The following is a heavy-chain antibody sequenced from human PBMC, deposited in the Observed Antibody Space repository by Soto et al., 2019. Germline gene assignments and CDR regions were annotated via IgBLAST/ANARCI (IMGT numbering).Heavy chain of an antibody. CDR2: MNTNSGNT. CDR3: ARVYYDFWSGYPYNWFDP. V-gene: IGHV1-8*01. CDR1: GYTFTSYD. D-gene: IGHD3-3*01. J-gene: IGHJ5*02. Sequence: ASVKVSCKASGYTFTSYDINWVRQATGQGLEWMGWMNTNSGNTGYAQKFQGRVTMTRNTSISTAYMKLSSLRSEDTAVYYCARVYYDFWSGYPYNWFDPWGQGTLVTVSS.